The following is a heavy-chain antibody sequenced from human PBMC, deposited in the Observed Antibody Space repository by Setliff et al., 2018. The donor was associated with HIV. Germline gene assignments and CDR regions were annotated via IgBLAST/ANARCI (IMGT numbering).Heavy chain of an antibody. CDR2: INPSGEST. CDR3: ARDYSPTFYYYDSSGTFDY. V-gene: IGHV1-46*01. J-gene: IGHJ4*02. Sequence: ASVKVSCKASGYTLGNYYMHWVRQAPGQGLEWMGIINPSGESTTYAQRFQGRVTITADKSTSTAYMELSSLRSEDTAVYYCARDYSPTFYYYDSSGTFDYWGQGTLVTVSS. CDR1: GYTLGNYY. D-gene: IGHD3-22*01.